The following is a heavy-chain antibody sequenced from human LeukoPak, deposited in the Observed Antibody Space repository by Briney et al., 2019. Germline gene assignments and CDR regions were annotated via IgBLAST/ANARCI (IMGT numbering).Heavy chain of an antibody. CDR1: GYTFTSYY. J-gene: IGHJ4*02. CDR2: INPSGGST. Sequence: ASVKVSCKASGYTFTSYYMHWVRQAPGQGLEWMGIINPSGGSTSYAQKFQGRVTMTRDTSTSTVYMELSSLRSEDTAVYYCARAHKPSRETIFGVVTEGSFDYWGQGTLVTVSS. CDR3: ARAHKPSRETIFGVVTEGSFDY. D-gene: IGHD3-3*01. V-gene: IGHV1-46*01.